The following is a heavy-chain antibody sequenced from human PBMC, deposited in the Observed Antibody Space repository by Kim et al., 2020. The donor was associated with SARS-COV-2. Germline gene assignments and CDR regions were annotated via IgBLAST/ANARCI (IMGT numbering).Heavy chain of an antibody. J-gene: IGHJ4*02. Sequence: GGSLRLSCAASGFTFSSYEMNWVRRAPGEGLEWVSYIICSGTTIYYADSVKGRFTISRDNAKNSLYLQMNSLRAEDTAIYYYARSSPCNFWSGYWDYRGQGTLATVS. D-gene: IGHD3-3*01. V-gene: IGHV3-48*03. CDR2: IICSGTTI. CDR3: ARSSPCNFWSGYWDY. CDR1: GFTFSSYE.